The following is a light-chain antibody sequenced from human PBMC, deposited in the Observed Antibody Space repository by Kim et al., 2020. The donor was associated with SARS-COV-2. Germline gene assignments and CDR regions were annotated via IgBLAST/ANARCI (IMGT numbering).Light chain of an antibody. J-gene: IGLJ1*01. CDR3: CSYAGGSTLYV. V-gene: IGLV2-23*02. CDR2: EVS. Sequence: QSALTQPASVSGSPGQSITISCTGTSSDVGSYNLVSWYQQHPGKAPKFMIYEVSQRPSGVSNRFSGSKSGNTATLTISGLQAEDEADYYCCSYAGGSTLYVFGTGTKVTVL. CDR1: SSDVGSYNL.